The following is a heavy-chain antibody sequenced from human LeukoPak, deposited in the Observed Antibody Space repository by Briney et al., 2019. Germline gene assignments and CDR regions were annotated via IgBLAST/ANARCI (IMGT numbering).Heavy chain of an antibody. Sequence: PGGSLRLSCAASGFTFSSYSMNWVRQAPGKGLEWVSSSSSSNSYKYYADSVKGRFTISRDNAKNSLYLQMNSLRAEDMAVYYCARGGRYFDWLSDFDYWGQGTLVTVSS. CDR2: SSSSNSYK. V-gene: IGHV3-21*01. J-gene: IGHJ4*02. D-gene: IGHD3-9*01. CDR1: GFTFSSYS. CDR3: ARGGRYFDWLSDFDY.